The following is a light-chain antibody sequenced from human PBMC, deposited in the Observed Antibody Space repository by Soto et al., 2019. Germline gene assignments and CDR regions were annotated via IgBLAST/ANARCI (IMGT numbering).Light chain of an antibody. CDR3: LLTYGGAAV. J-gene: IGLJ2*01. CDR2: HTS. V-gene: IGLV7-43*01. Sequence: QTVVTQEASLSVSPGGTVTLTCASSSGAVTGDNYANWFQQKPGQAPRSLIYHTSNRHSWAPARFTGSLLGGRAALTLSGAQPEDEAEYHCLLTYGGAAVFGGGTKLTV. CDR1: SGAVTGDNY.